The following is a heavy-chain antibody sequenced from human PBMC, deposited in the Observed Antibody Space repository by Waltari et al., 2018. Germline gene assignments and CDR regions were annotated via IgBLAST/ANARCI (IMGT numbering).Heavy chain of an antibody. J-gene: IGHJ3*01. CDR1: GFPFSTFG. Sequence: VQLVEFGGGVVPPGGSVILSCPASGFPFSTFGMHWVRQAPGKGLEWLTFIRYDGNNKYHADSVKGRFIISRDNSKNTLYLQINSLRADDTATYYCVKDGDFFVSGYDAFDVWGQGTMVTVSS. CDR3: VKDGDFFVSGYDAFDV. V-gene: IGHV3-30*02. CDR2: IRYDGNNK. D-gene: IGHD4-17*01.